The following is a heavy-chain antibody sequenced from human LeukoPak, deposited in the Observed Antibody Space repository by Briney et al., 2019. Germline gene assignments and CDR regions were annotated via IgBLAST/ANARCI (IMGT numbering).Heavy chain of an antibody. CDR2: MNGDGSNI. Sequence: GGSLRLSCAASGFTFSYSWMTWVRQAPGKGLEWVANMNGDGSNIYYVDSVRGRFTISRDNAKNSPYLQMSSLRAEDTAVYYCAGDPGYGAVDYWGQGTLITVSS. CDR3: AGDPGYGAVDY. CDR1: GFTFSYSW. J-gene: IGHJ4*02. D-gene: IGHD5-18*01. V-gene: IGHV3-7*03.